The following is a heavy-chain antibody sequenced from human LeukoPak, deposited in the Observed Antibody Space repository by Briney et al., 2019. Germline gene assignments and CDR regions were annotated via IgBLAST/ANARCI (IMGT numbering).Heavy chain of an antibody. CDR3: ARPGIAAAESYFDY. CDR2: LGGSAAST. CDR1: GFTFTNYG. J-gene: IGHJ4*02. D-gene: IGHD6-13*01. V-gene: IGHV3-23*01. Sequence: GGSLRLSCAASGFTFTNYGMSWVRQAPGKGLEWVSALGGSAASTYYADSVKGRFTISRDNSKNTLYLQMNSLRAEDTAVYYCARPGIAAAESYFDYWGQGTLVTVSS.